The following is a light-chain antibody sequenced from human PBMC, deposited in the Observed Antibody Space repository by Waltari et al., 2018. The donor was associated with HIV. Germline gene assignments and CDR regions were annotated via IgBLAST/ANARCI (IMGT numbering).Light chain of an antibody. V-gene: IGKV1-39*01. J-gene: IGKJ4*01. CDR2: GAS. Sequence: DIQMTQSPSSLSPSVGDRVTITCRASQNINSYLNWYQQKPREAPKLLIYGASSLQSGVPSRFSGSGSGTHFTLTINSLQPEDFASYYCQQSYSLPLTFGGGTTVGIK. CDR3: QQSYSLPLT. CDR1: QNINSY.